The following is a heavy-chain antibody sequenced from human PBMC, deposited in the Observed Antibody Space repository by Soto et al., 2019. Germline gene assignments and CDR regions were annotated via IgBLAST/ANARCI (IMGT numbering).Heavy chain of an antibody. CDR2: ISAYNGNT. CDR3: AREAHGGIAAAGTPFDD. D-gene: IGHD6-13*01. J-gene: IGHJ4*02. CDR1: GYTFTSYG. V-gene: IGHV1-18*04. Sequence: ASVTVSCKASGYTFTSYGISWVRQAPGQGLEWMGWISAYNGNTNYAQKLQGRVTMTTDTSTSTAYMELRSLRSDDTAVYYCAREAHGGIAAAGTPFDDWGQGTRVTVSS.